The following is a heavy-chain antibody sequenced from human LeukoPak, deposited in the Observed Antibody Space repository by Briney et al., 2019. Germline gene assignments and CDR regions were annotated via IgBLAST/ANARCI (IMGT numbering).Heavy chain of an antibody. CDR1: GFTFGDYA. CDR2: IRSKAYGGTT. D-gene: IGHD1-26*01. V-gene: IGHV3-49*04. J-gene: IGHJ4*02. Sequence: GGSLRLSCTASGFTFGDYAMSWVRQAPGKGLEWVGFIRSKAYGGTTEYAASVKGRFTISRDDSKSIAYLQMNSLKTEDTAVYYCTRESPRGPYDYWGQGTLATVSS. CDR3: TRESPRGPYDY.